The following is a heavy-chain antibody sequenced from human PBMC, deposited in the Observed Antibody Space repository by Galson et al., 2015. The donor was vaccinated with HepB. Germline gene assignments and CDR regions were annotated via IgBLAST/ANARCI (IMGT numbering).Heavy chain of an antibody. D-gene: IGHD2-2*01. Sequence: PALVKPTQTLTLTCTFSGFSLSTSGVGVGWIRQPPGTALEWLALIYWDDDKRYSPSLKSRLTITKDTSKNQVVLTMTNMDPVDTATYYCARIRRDCSSTSCMGYYYYYYMDVWGKGTTVTVSS. J-gene: IGHJ6*03. CDR3: ARIRRDCSSTSCMGYYYYYYMDV. CDR2: IYWDDDK. CDR1: GFSLSTSGVG. V-gene: IGHV2-5*02.